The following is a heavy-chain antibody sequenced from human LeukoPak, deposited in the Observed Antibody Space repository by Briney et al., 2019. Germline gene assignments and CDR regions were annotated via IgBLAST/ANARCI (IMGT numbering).Heavy chain of an antibody. CDR1: GFTFSSYW. CDR3: ARRRVVRGVYGY. V-gene: IGHV4-34*01. J-gene: IGHJ4*02. Sequence: GSLRLSCAASGFTFSSYWMSWIRQPPGKGLEWIGEINHSGSTNYNPSLKSRVTISVDTSKNQFSLKLSSVTAADTAVYYCARRRVVRGVYGYWGQGTLVTVSS. CDR2: INHSGST. D-gene: IGHD3-10*01.